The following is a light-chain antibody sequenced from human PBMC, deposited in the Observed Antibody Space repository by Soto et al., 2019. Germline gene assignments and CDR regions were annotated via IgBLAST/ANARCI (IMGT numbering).Light chain of an antibody. CDR3: AAWDDSLNGRAV. J-gene: IGLJ3*02. V-gene: IGLV1-44*01. CDR2: SNS. CDR1: DSNIGSNT. Sequence: QSVLTQPPSASGTPGQRVTISCSGSDSNIGSNTVNWYQQVPGTAPKLLIYSNSQRPSGVPDRFSGAKSGTSASLAIRGLQSEDEGDYYCAAWDDSLNGRAVFGGGTKVTVL.